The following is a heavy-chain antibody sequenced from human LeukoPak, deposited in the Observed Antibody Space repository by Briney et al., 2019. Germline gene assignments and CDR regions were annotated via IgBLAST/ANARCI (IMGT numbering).Heavy chain of an antibody. CDR1: GYTFTSYY. CDR3: ATLPLYDSSGYYPFDY. D-gene: IGHD3-22*01. Sequence: GASVKVSCKASGYTFTSYYMHWVRQAPGKGLEWMGGFDPEDGETIYAQKFQGRVTMTEDTSTDTAYMELSSLRSEDTAVYYCATLPLYDSSGYYPFDYWAREPWSPSPQ. V-gene: IGHV1-24*01. J-gene: IGHJ4*02. CDR2: FDPEDGET.